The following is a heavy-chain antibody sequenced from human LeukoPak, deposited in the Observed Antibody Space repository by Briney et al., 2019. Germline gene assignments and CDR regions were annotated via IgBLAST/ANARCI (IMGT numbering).Heavy chain of an antibody. V-gene: IGHV4-34*01. CDR2: INNSGST. D-gene: IGHD4-17*01. CDR3: ARVRLRSDSHRYYYGMDV. CDR1: GGSFSGYY. J-gene: IGHJ6*02. Sequence: SETLSLTCAVYGGSFSGYYWSWIRQPPGKGLEWIGEINNSGSTNYNPSLKSRGTISVDTTKKKFSRKRNSVTPADTAVYYCARVRLRSDSHRYYYGMDVWGQGTTVTVSS.